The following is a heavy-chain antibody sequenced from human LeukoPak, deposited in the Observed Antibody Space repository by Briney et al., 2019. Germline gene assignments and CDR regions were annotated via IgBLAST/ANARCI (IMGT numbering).Heavy chain of an antibody. Sequence: GESLKISCKGSGYSFTSYWIGWVRQMPGKGLEWMGIIYPGDSDTRYSPSFQGQVTISADKSISTAYLQWSSLKASDTAMYYCARGVLSGGSCYGFDYWGQGTLVTVSS. CDR2: IYPGDSDT. V-gene: IGHV5-51*01. CDR1: GYSFTSYW. D-gene: IGHD2-15*01. CDR3: ARGVLSGGSCYGFDY. J-gene: IGHJ4*02.